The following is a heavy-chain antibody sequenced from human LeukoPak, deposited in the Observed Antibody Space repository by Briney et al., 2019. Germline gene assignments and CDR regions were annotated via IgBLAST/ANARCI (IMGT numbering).Heavy chain of an antibody. Sequence: SETLSLTCTVSGGSISSGGYYWSWIRQHPGKGLEWIAYIYYSGSTYYNPSLKSRVTISVDTSKNQFSLKLSSVTAADTAVYYCARDPGSSGWPFYYFDYWGQGTLVTVSS. CDR3: ARDPGSSGWPFYYFDY. CDR1: GGSISSGGYY. J-gene: IGHJ4*02. CDR2: IYYSGST. V-gene: IGHV4-31*03. D-gene: IGHD6-19*01.